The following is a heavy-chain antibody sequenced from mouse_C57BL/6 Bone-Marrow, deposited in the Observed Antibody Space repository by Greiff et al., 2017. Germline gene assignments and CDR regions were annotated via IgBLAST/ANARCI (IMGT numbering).Heavy chain of an antibody. Sequence: VQLQQSGPELVKPGASVKISCKASGYAFSSSWMNWVKQRPGKGLEWIGRIYPGDGDTNYNGKFKGKATLTADKSSSTAYMQLSSLTSEDSAVYFCARSNCFYAMDYWGQGTSVTVSS. V-gene: IGHV1-82*01. CDR1: GYAFSSSW. CDR2: IYPGDGDT. J-gene: IGHJ4*01. D-gene: IGHD4-1*01. CDR3: ARSNCFYAMDY.